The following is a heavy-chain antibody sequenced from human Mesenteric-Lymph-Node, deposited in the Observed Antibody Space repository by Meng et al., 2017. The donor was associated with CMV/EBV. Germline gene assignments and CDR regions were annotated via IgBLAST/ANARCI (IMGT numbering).Heavy chain of an antibody. V-gene: IGHV3-9*01. CDR2: ISWNSGSI. CDR1: GFTFDDYA. J-gene: IGHJ3*02. Sequence: SLKISCAASGFTFDDYAMHWVRQAPGKGLEWVSGISWNSGSIGYADSVKGRFTISRDNAKNSLYLQMNSLRAEDTAVYYCARESRIAVATSGAFDIWGQGTMVTVSS. D-gene: IGHD6-19*01. CDR3: ARESRIAVATSGAFDI.